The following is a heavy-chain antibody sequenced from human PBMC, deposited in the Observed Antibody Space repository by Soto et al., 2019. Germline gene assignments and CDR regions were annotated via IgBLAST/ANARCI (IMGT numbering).Heavy chain of an antibody. CDR1: GFTFTIYA. V-gene: IGHV3-23*01. J-gene: IGHJ6*02. D-gene: IGHD6-19*01. Sequence: PGGSLRLSCAACGFTFTIYAMTWVRQAPGKGLEWVSTISGPGGSTYYADSVEGRFSISRDNSKNMLYLQMNSLRAEDTAVYYCAKGVVAGLDYYYGMDVWGQGTTVTVSS. CDR3: AKGVVAGLDYYYGMDV. CDR2: ISGPGGST.